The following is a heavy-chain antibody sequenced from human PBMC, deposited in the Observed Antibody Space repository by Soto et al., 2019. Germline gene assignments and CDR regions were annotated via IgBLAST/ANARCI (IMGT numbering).Heavy chain of an antibody. V-gene: IGHV4-38-2*01. CDR2: IYYGGTT. J-gene: IGHJ4*02. Sequence: PSETLSLTCDVSVEPMTGGYYWGWIRQSPGKGLEWIGGIYYGGTTYYNPSLRSRLAISIDTSKNQFSLRLSSVTAADTALYYCARGWYYFDFWGQGTLLTVSS. D-gene: IGHD2-15*01. CDR1: VEPMTGGYY. CDR3: ARGWYYFDF.